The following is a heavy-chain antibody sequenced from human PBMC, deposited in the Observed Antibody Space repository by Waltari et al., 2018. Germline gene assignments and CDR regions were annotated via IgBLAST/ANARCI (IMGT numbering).Heavy chain of an antibody. CDR2: INPKSVVT. Sequence: QVQLVQSGAEVKKPGASVKVSCKASGYPFSGYHMHWVRQAPGQGLEWMVWINPKSVVTDNAQKFKGMVTMARATSINAAYLELSRLRSDETAVYYCASGKMATIGAFDIWGQGTMVTVSS. V-gene: IGHV1-2*02. CDR1: GYPFSGYH. J-gene: IGHJ3*02. CDR3: ASGKMATIGAFDI. D-gene: IGHD5-12*01.